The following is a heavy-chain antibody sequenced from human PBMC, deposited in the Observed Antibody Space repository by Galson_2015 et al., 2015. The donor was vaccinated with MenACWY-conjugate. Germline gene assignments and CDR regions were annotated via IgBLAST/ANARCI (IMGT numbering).Heavy chain of an antibody. CDR3: ARVEEGYCSSTSCYRPPYYYYGMDV. J-gene: IGHJ6*02. CDR1: GFTFSSYW. V-gene: IGHV3-74*01. CDR2: INSDGSST. D-gene: IGHD2-2*02. Sequence: SLRLSCAASGFTFSSYWMHWVRQAPGKGLVRVSRINSDGSSTSYADSVKGRFTISRDNAKNTLYLQMNSLRAEDTAVYYCARVEEGYCSSTSCYRPPYYYYGMDVWGQGTTVTVSS.